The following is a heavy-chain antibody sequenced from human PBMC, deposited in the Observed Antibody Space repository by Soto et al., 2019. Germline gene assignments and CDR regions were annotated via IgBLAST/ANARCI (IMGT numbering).Heavy chain of an antibody. CDR2: IIPILGIA. J-gene: IGHJ6*03. CDR3: ARERPKYYYGSGSYSPGSQDYYYYYMDV. D-gene: IGHD3-10*01. Sequence: ASVKVSCKDSGGTFSSYTISWVRQAPGQGLEWMGRIIPILGIANYAQKFQGRVTITADKSTSTAYMELSSLRSEDTAVYYCARERPKYYYGSGSYSPGSQDYYYYYMDVWGKGTTVTVSS. V-gene: IGHV1-69*04. CDR1: GGTFSSYT.